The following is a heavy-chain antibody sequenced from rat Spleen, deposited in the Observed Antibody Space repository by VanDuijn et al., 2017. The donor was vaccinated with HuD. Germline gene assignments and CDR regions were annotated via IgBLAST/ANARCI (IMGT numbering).Heavy chain of an antibody. CDR3: ARYRDYGYNYFFDY. V-gene: IGHV3-1*01. CDR2: INYSGGT. J-gene: IGHJ2*01. Sequence: EVQLQESGPGLVKPSQSLSLTCSVTGYSITSNYWGWIRKFPGDKMEWMGYINYSGGTSYSPSLKSRISITRDTSRNQFFLQLNSVTTEDTATYYCARYRDYGYNYFFDYWGQGVMVTVSS. CDR1: GYSITSNY. D-gene: IGHD1-9*01.